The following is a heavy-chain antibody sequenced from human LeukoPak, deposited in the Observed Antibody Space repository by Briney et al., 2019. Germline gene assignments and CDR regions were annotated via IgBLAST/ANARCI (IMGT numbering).Heavy chain of an antibody. D-gene: IGHD3-10*01. J-gene: IGHJ4*02. V-gene: IGHV5-51*01. Sequence: GESLKISCKGSGYSFTSYWIGWVRRMPGKGLEWMGIIYPGDSDTRYSPSFQGQVTISADKSISTAYLHWSSLKASDTAMYYCARGKREFPGSGSYSTHFEYWGQGTLVTVSS. CDR2: IYPGDSDT. CDR3: ARGKREFPGSGSYSTHFEY. CDR1: GYSFTSYW.